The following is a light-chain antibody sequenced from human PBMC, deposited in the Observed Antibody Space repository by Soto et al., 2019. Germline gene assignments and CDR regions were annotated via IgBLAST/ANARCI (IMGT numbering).Light chain of an antibody. J-gene: IGLJ2*01. V-gene: IGLV1-40*01. CDR3: QSYDSSLSGNVV. CDR2: GNS. Sequence: QSVPTQPPSVSGAPGQRVTISCTGSSSNIGAGYDVHWYQQLPGTAPKLLIYGNSNRPSGVPDRFSGSKSGTSASLAITGLQAEDEADYYGQSYDSSLSGNVVFGGGTKLTVL. CDR1: SSNIGAGYD.